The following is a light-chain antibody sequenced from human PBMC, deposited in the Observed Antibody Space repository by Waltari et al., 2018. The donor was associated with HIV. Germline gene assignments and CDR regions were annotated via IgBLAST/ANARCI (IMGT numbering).Light chain of an antibody. Sequence: QSVLTQPPSVSGAPGQRVTISCSGSTSQVGPIYLHNWYEQLRGMDNKLLISGDSNRPSGVTDRFSASKSGTSGSLTITVLQPEDEADYYCQTFDITLGGFYVFGTGTKVTVL. J-gene: IGLJ1*01. CDR3: QTFDITLGGFYV. CDR2: GDS. V-gene: IGLV1-40*01. CDR1: TSQVGPIYL.